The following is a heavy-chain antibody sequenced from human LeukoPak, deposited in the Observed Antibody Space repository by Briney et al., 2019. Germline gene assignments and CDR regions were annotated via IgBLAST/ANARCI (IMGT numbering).Heavy chain of an antibody. Sequence: PGGSLRLSCAASGFTFTSYTMHWVRQPPGQGLEWVAATSYDGGNRYYADYVKGRFTISRDNSNNTLFLQMKSLRPEDTAVYFCARKSLWFKYYDYWGRGIWVTVSS. CDR2: TSYDGGNR. D-gene: IGHD2-21*01. J-gene: IGHJ4*02. CDR1: GFTFTSYT. CDR3: ARKSLWFKYYDY. V-gene: IGHV3-30*01.